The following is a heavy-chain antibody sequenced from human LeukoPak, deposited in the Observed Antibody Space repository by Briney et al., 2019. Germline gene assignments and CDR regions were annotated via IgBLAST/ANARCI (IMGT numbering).Heavy chain of an antibody. D-gene: IGHD4-11*01. V-gene: IGHV4-31*03. CDR1: GGSISRGGYY. J-gene: IGHJ4*02. Sequence: SETLSLTCTVSGGSISRGGYYWSWIRQHPGKGLEWIGYSNYSGSTYYNPSLKSRVTISVDTSKNRFSLKLSSVTAVDTAVYYCARVKFYSWIDYWGQGTLVTVSS. CDR2: SNYSGST. CDR3: ARVKFYSWIDY.